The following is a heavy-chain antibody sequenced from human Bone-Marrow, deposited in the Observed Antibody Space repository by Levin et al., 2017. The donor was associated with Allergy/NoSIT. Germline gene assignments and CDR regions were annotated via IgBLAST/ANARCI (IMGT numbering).Heavy chain of an antibody. Sequence: GGSLRLSCAASGFTVSSYYMSWVRQAPGKGLEWVSVIYSGGSIYYADSVKGRFTISRDNSENTLYLQMNSLRAEDTAIYYCTRGGGYTGVDYWGQGTLVTVSS. V-gene: IGHV3-53*01. CDR3: TRGGGYTGVDY. D-gene: IGHD5-12*01. CDR1: GFTVSSYY. CDR2: IYSGGSI. J-gene: IGHJ4*02.